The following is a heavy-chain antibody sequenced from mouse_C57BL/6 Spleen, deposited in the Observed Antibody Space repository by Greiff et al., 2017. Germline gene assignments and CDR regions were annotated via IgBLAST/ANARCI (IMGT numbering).Heavy chain of an antibody. CDR1: GYTFTDYY. CDR3: ARWIDY. CDR2: INPNNGGT. J-gene: IGHJ2*01. V-gene: IGHV1-26*01. Sequence: EVQLQQSGHELVKPGASVKISCKASGYTFTDYYMNWVKQSHGKSLEWIGDINPNNGGTSYNQKFKGKATLTVDKSSSTAYMELRSLTSEDSAVYYCARWIDYWGQGTTLTVSS.